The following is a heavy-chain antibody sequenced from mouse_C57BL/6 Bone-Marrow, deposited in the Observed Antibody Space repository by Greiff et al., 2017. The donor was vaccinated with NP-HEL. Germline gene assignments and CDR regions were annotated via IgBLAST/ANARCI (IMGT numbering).Heavy chain of an antibody. D-gene: IGHD1-1*01. J-gene: IGHJ3*01. CDR3: AREGYGSRGAY. V-gene: IGHV3-6*01. CDR1: GYSITSGYY. CDR2: ISYDGSN. Sequence: VQLQQSGPGLVKPSQSLSLTCSVTGYSITSGYYWNWIRQFPGNKLEWMGYISYDGSNNYNPSLKNRISITRDTSKNQFFLKLNSVTTEDTATYYCAREGYGSRGAYWGQGTLVTVSA.